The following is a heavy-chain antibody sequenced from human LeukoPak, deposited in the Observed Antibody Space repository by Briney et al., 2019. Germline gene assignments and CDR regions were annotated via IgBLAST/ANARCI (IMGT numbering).Heavy chain of an antibody. CDR2: MFHSGTT. CDR1: GYSITSGYY. CDR3: ATTGRFAEPPTY. D-gene: IGHD1-26*01. J-gene: IGHJ4*02. Sequence: SETLSLTCAVSGYSITSGYYWGWIRQSPGKGLESIASMFHSGTTYYNPSLQSRVTISLDTSKHQFSLKLTSLTAADTGVYYCATTGRFAEPPTYWGQGILVTVSS. V-gene: IGHV4-38-2*01.